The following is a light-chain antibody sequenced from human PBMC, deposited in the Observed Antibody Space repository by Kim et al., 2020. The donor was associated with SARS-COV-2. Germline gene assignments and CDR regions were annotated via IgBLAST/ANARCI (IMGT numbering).Light chain of an antibody. V-gene: IGLV3-19*01. CDR1: SLRMHF. CDR3: NSRDISGNLYV. Sequence: SSELTQDPAVSVALGQTVRITCQGDSLRMHFASWYQQRPGQAPKLVMYGQNIRPSGIPDRFTGSSSGNTASLTITGAQAEDEADYYCNSRDISGNLYVFATGTKVTVL. CDR2: GQN. J-gene: IGLJ1*01.